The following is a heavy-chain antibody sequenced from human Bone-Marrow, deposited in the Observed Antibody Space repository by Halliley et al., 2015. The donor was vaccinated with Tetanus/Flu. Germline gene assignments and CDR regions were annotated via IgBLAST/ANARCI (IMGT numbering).Heavy chain of an antibody. CDR2: IYYSGNT. V-gene: IGHV4-59*08. Sequence: GLVKPSETLSLTCTVSGGSISSYYWNWIRQSPGKGLEWIGYIYYSGNTNYNPSLKSRVTMSLDTSKKQFSLKLTSVTAADTAVYYCARARSGSYYMDWGQGTLVTVSS. CDR3: ARARSGSYYMD. J-gene: IGHJ4*02. D-gene: IGHD3-10*01. CDR1: GGSISSYY.